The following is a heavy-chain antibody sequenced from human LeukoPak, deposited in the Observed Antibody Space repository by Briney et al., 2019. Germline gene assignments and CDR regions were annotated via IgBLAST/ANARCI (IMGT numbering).Heavy chain of an antibody. Sequence: ASAKVSSKASGYTFTGYYMHWVRQTPEQRLEWMGWINPNSGGTNYAQKFQGRVTMTRDTSISTAYMELSRLRSDDTAVYCCARDLVVVIIPYYYYGMDVWGQGATVTVSS. J-gene: IGHJ6*02. CDR2: INPNSGGT. D-gene: IGHD3-3*01. CDR1: GYTFTGYY. CDR3: ARDLVVVIIPYYYYGMDV. V-gene: IGHV1-2*02.